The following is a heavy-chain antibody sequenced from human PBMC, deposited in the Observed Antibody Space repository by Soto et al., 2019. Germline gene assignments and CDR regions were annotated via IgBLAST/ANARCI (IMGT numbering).Heavy chain of an antibody. CDR3: ASRTDYDFWSGYTENYYYGMDV. CDR1: GGTFSSYA. D-gene: IGHD3-3*01. V-gene: IGHV1-69*13. Sequence: SVKVSCKASGGTFSSYAISWVRQAPGQGLEWMGGIIPIFGTANYAQKFQGRVTITADESTSTAYMELSSLRSEDTAVYYCASRTDYDFWSGYTENYYYGMDVWGQGTTVTVSS. J-gene: IGHJ6*02. CDR2: IIPIFGTA.